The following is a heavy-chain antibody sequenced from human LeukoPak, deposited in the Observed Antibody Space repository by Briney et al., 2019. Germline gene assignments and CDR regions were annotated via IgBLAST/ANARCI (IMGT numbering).Heavy chain of an antibody. CDR2: INHSGST. CDR3: VRYTVYFDY. D-gene: IGHD4-11*01. Sequence: PSETLSLTCAVYGGSFSGYYWSWIRQPPGKGLEWIGEINHSGSTNYNPSLKTRFTISVDTSKNQFSLKLSSVTAADTAVYYCVRYTVYFDYWGQGTLVTVSS. V-gene: IGHV4-34*01. CDR1: GGSFSGYY. J-gene: IGHJ4*02.